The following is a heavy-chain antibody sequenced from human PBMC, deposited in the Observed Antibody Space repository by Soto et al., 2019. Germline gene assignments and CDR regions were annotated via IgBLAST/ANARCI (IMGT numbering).Heavy chain of an antibody. CDR2: IITIFGTA. J-gene: IGHJ4*02. Sequence: SVKVSGKASGGTFSSYAIIWVRQAPGQGLECMGGIITIFGTANYAQKFQGRVTLTSDESTSTAYMELSSLRSEDTAVYYCASESPRRGYSYGPFDYWGQGTLVTVSS. D-gene: IGHD5-18*01. CDR1: GGTFSSYA. CDR3: ASESPRRGYSYGPFDY. V-gene: IGHV1-69*13.